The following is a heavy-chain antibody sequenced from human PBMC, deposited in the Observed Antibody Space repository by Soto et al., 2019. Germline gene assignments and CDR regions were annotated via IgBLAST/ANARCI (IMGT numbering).Heavy chain of an antibody. CDR3: ARAFDYYGPGSYYDSG. V-gene: IGHV4-34*01. J-gene: IGHJ4*02. CDR2: INHSGST. CDR1: GGSFSGYY. D-gene: IGHD3-10*01. Sequence: SETLSLTCAVYGGSFSGYYWSWIRQPPGKGLEWIGEINHSGSTNYNPSLKSRVTISVDTSKNQFSLKLSSVTAADTAVYYCARAFDYYGPGSYYDSGWGQGTLVTVSS.